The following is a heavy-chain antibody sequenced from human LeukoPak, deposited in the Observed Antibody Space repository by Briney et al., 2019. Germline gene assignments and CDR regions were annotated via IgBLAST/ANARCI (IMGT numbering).Heavy chain of an antibody. D-gene: IGHD6-13*01. CDR2: INHDRST. Sequence: SETLSLTCAVYGESFSGYYCSWMRQHPPKERQWSGGINHDRSTNYNTSLKNRVTMSVDRCKNQFSLKLSSVSAAETAVYYCAREYLGYSRSWYALRHAFDIWGQGTMVTVSS. CDR1: GESFSGYY. V-gene: IGHV4-34*01. J-gene: IGHJ3*02. CDR3: AREYLGYSRSWYALRHAFDI.